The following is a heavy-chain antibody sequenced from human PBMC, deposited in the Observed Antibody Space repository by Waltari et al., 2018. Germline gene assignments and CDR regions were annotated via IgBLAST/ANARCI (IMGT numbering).Heavy chain of an antibody. CDR2: IYYSGST. CDR3: ARVGSGSPAWFDP. Sequence: QVQLQESGPGLVKPSETLSLTCTVSGGSISSYYWSWIRQPPGKGLKWIRYIYYSGSTNHNPSLKSRVTISVDTSKNQFSLKLSSVTAADTAVYYCARVGSGSPAWFDPWGQGTLVTVSS. D-gene: IGHD6-19*01. J-gene: IGHJ5*02. CDR1: GGSISSYY. V-gene: IGHV4-59*01.